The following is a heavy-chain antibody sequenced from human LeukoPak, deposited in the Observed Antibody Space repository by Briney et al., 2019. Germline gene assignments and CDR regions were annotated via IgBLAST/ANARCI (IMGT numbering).Heavy chain of an antibody. J-gene: IGHJ6*03. CDR2: IYYSGST. V-gene: IGHV4-59*12. Sequence: SETLSLTCTVSGGSISTYYWSWIRQPPGKGLEWIGDIYYSGSTNYNPSLKSRVTISVDTSKNQFSLKLSSVTAADTAVYYCAREGYSSGWLYYYYYYMDVWGKGTTVTISS. CDR3: AREGYSSGWLYYYYYYMDV. D-gene: IGHD6-19*01. CDR1: GGSISTYY.